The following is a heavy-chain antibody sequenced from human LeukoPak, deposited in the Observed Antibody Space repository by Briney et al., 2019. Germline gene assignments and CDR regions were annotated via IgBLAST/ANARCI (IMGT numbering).Heavy chain of an antibody. CDR3: ARNEKAVRGYTYGPLYYFDS. CDR1: GGSISSGDYY. J-gene: IGHJ4*02. Sequence: SETLSLTCTVSGGSISSGDYYWSWIRQLPGKGLEWIGSIYYSGSTYYSPSLKSRITMSVDASKNQFSLKLSSVTAADAAVYYCARNEKAVRGYTYGPLYYFDSWGQGTLVTVSS. V-gene: IGHV4-31*03. D-gene: IGHD5-18*01. CDR2: IYYSGST.